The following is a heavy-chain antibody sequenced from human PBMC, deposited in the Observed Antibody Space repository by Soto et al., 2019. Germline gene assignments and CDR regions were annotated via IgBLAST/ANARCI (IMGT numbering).Heavy chain of an antibody. D-gene: IGHD3-10*01. V-gene: IGHV4-31*03. CDR1: GDFITSGTYF. J-gene: IGHJ4*02. CDR3: ARDSLYGSGSYSYFHY. Sequence: QVQLQESGPRLVKPSQTLSLTCSVSGDFITSGTYFWSWIRQHPGKGLEWIGYIYYSGTTHYNPSLESRVTISVDTSKNQFSLRLRSVTAADTAVYYCARDSLYGSGSYSYFHYWGQGTLVTVSS. CDR2: IYYSGTT.